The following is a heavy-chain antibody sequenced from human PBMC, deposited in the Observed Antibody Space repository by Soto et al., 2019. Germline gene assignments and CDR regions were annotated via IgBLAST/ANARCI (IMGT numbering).Heavy chain of an antibody. CDR3: ARLRIATNNYKWFDP. V-gene: IGHV4-31*03. D-gene: IGHD2-21*01. Sequence: KPSETLSLNCIVSGAALNSGNYYWSWIRQVPGKGLEWIGHIYVTGAVDYNPSLRDRITISQDTSERQFSLNLRLVTAADTAVYYCARLRIATNNYKWFDPWGQGTLVTVSS. CDR1: GAALNSGNYY. CDR2: IYVTGAV. J-gene: IGHJ5*02.